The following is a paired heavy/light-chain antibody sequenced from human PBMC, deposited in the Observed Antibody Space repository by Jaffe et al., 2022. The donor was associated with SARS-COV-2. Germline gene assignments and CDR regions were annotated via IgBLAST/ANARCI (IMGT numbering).Light chain of an antibody. J-gene: IGLJ2*01. V-gene: IGLV3-21*04. CDR3: QVWDVSSDQWA. CDR2: YDS. CDR1: NIETKA. Sequence: SYVLTQPPSVSVAPGKTATITCGGNNIETKAVHWYQQRPGQAPVVVIYYDSGRPSGIAERFSGSNSGNTATLTISRVEAGDEADYYCQVWDVSSDQWAFGGGTKLTVL.
Heavy chain of an antibody. CDR2: TYYNGNT. Sequence: QLQLQESGPGLVKSSETLSLTCSVSGGSTSSSSYYCGWIRQPPGKGLEWIGNTYYNGNTYYNPSLESRVTISEDSSKNQFSLKLSSVTAADTAVYYCASLPRGSDPPYWGQGILVTVSS. CDR3: ASLPRGSDPPY. J-gene: IGHJ4*02. D-gene: IGHD6-19*01. V-gene: IGHV4-39*01. CDR1: GGSTSSSSYY.